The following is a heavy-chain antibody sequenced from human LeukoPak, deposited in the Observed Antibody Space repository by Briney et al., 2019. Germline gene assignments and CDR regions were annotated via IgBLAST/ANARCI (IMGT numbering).Heavy chain of an antibody. D-gene: IGHD3-9*01. CDR3: AKDYQTGQHDMFDY. CDR2: ISYDGRNK. V-gene: IGHV3-30*18. Sequence: GGSLRLSCAASGFTFSSYGMHWVRQAPGKGLEWVAVISYDGRNKYYSDSVKGRFTISRDNSKDTLYLQMNSLRAEDTAVYYCAKDYQTGQHDMFDYWGQGTLVTVSS. J-gene: IGHJ4*02. CDR1: GFTFSSYG.